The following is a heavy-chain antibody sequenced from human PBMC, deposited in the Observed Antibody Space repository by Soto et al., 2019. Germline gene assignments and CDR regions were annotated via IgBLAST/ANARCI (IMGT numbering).Heavy chain of an antibody. D-gene: IGHD3-10*01. CDR1: VVSFSGYQ. CDR3: ARGLILWFVEVSRRGCYYYYMDV. V-gene: IGHV4-34*02. J-gene: IGHJ6*03. Sequence: QVQLQQWGAGLLKPSETLSLTCAGYVVSFSGYQWSWIRQTPGKGLEWIGGINDSGDINYHPSLKSRVTIWVASPKQQISLRLSSVTAADTAVYYCARGLILWFVEVSRRGCYYYYMDVWCKGPTVTFSS. CDR2: INDSGDI.